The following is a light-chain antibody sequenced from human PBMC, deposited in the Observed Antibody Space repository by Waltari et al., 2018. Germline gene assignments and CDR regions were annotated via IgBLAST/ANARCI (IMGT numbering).Light chain of an antibody. J-gene: IGKJ1*01. CDR2: KAS. V-gene: IGKV1-5*03. Sequence: DIQMTQSPSPLSASVGARVTITCRTSQNINSWLAWYQQKPGKAPKLLIYKASSLESGVPSRFSGSGSGTEFTLTITSLQPDDFATYFCQHYNNYSPWTFGQGTKVEVK. CDR1: QNINSW. CDR3: QHYNNYSPWT.